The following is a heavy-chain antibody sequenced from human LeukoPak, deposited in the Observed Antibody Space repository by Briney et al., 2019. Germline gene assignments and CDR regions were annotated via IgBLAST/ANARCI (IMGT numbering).Heavy chain of an antibody. CDR1: GFTFSSYS. Sequence: GGSLRLSCAASGFTFSSYSMNWVRQAPGKGLEWVSSISSSSSYIYYADSVKGRFTISRDNAKNSLYLQMNSLRAEDTAVYYCARDHYDSSGYYDYWGQGTLVTVSS. CDR2: ISSSSSYI. CDR3: ARDHYDSSGYYDY. V-gene: IGHV3-21*01. J-gene: IGHJ4*02. D-gene: IGHD3-22*01.